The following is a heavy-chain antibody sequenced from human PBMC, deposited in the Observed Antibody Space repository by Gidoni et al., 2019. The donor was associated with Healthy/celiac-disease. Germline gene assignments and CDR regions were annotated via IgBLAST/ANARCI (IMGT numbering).Heavy chain of an antibody. CDR1: GFTFSSYA. Sequence: EVQLLESGGGLVQPGGSLRLSCAASGFTFSSYAMSWVRQAPGKGLEWVSDISGSGGSTYYADSVKGRFTISRDNSKNTLYLQMNSLRAEDTAVYYCAKGEGIAVAGTDFDYWGQGTLVTVSS. D-gene: IGHD6-19*01. CDR2: ISGSGGST. V-gene: IGHV3-23*01. J-gene: IGHJ4*02. CDR3: AKGEGIAVAGTDFDY.